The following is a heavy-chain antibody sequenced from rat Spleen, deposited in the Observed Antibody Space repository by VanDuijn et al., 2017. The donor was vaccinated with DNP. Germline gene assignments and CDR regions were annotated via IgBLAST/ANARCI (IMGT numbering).Heavy chain of an antibody. CDR3: TRVTPFDY. D-gene: IGHD1-4*01. J-gene: IGHJ2*01. Sequence: EVQVVESGGGLVQPGRSLKVSCAASGFDFNTYAMSWIRQAPGKGLDWVASITIKTHNYVALYADSVKERFTISRDDSQSMVYLQMNNLKTEDTALYYCTRVTPFDYWGQGVMVTVSS. V-gene: IGHV10-4*01. CDR1: GFDFNTYA. CDR2: ITIKTHNYVA.